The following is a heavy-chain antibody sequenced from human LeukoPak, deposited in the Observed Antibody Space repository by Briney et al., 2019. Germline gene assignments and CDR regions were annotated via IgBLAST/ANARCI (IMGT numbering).Heavy chain of an antibody. Sequence: PSETLSLTCTVSGASISSYYWSWIRQPPGKGLEWIGYIYYSGSTNYNPSLKSRVTISVDTSKNQFSLKLSSVTAADTAVYYCARARYYGSGSYYQRDYYGMDVWGQGTTVTVSS. D-gene: IGHD3-10*01. J-gene: IGHJ6*02. CDR3: ARARYYGSGSYYQRDYYGMDV. CDR1: GASISSYY. CDR2: IYYSGST. V-gene: IGHV4-59*01.